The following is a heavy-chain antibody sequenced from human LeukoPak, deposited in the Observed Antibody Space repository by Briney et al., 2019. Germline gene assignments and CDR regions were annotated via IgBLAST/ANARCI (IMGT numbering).Heavy chain of an antibody. CDR3: ARLSYSSSFKSNAFDI. J-gene: IGHJ3*02. D-gene: IGHD6-13*01. CDR2: IYWSGGSK. CDR1: GFTFVDYV. Sequence: GGSLRLSCAASGFTFVDYVMSWVRQAPGKGLEWVCGIYWSGGSKGYADSVKGRFTISRDNAKNSLYLQMNSLRAEDTALYYCARLSYSSSFKSNAFDIRGQGRMVSVSS. V-gene: IGHV3-20*04.